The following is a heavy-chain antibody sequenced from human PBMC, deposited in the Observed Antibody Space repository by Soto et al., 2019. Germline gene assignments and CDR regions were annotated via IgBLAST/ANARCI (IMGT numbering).Heavy chain of an antibody. D-gene: IGHD3-22*01. CDR2: IYYSGGT. J-gene: IGHJ4*02. Sequence: PSETLSLSCTVSVGSSSSSSYYWGWILQPPGKGLEWIGSIYYSGGTYYNPSLKSRVTISVDTSKNQFSLKLSSVTAADTAVYYCARHLHYYDSSGYDLYDYWGQGTLVTVSS. V-gene: IGHV4-39*01. CDR1: VGSSSSSSYY. CDR3: ARHLHYYDSSGYDLYDY.